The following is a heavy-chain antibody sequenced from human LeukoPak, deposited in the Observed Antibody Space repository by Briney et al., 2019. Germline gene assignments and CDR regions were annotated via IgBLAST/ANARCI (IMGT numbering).Heavy chain of an antibody. CDR2: IYSGGST. V-gene: IGHV3-66*01. CDR1: GFTVSSNY. CDR3: ARDSYGSGSLGFDY. J-gene: IGHJ4*02. Sequence: GGSLRLSCAASGFTVSSNYMSWVRQAPGKGLEWVSVIYSGGSTYYADSVKGRFTISRDNSKNTLYLQMNSLRAEDTAVYYCARDSYGSGSLGFDYWGQGTLVTVSS. D-gene: IGHD3-10*01.